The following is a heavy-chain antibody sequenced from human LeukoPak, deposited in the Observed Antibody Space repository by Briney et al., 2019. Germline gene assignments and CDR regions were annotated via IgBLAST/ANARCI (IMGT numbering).Heavy chain of an antibody. CDR1: GFTFSSYS. CDR2: ISGSGAT. V-gene: IGHV3-48*04. Sequence: GGSLRLSCAASGFTFSSYSMNWVRQAPGKGLEWISYISGSGATYYADSVKGRFTISRDNAQNSLWLQMNSLRVEDTAVYYCARDPMYNGGNSGAFDFWGQGTLVTVSS. D-gene: IGHD4-23*01. J-gene: IGHJ3*01. CDR3: ARDPMYNGGNSGAFDF.